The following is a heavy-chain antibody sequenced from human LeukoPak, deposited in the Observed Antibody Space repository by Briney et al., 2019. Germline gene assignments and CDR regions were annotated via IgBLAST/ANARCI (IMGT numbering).Heavy chain of an antibody. CDR3: ARDPGIAETY. D-gene: IGHD6-13*01. Sequence: ASVKVSCKASGYTFTAYYMHWVRQAPGQGLEWMGLINPNSGGTNYARKFQGRVTMTSDTSISTAYMELSRLRSDDTAVYYCARDPGIAETYWGQGTLVTVSS. CDR2: INPNSGGT. J-gene: IGHJ4*02. CDR1: GYTFTAYY. V-gene: IGHV1-2*02.